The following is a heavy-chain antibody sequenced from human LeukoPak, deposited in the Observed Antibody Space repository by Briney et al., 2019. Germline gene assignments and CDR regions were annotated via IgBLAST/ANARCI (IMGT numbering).Heavy chain of an antibody. CDR1: GFTFTNAW. CDR2: IKSAPDGGTT. V-gene: IGHV3-15*01. Sequence: PGGSLRLSCTASGFTFTNAWMTWIRQAPGKGLVWVGRIKSAPDGGTTDYAAPVKGRFTISRDDSKNTLYLQMDSLNSEDSAVYYCTTEYYYDSSGSLFYFDYWGQGSLVTASS. J-gene: IGHJ4*02. D-gene: IGHD3-22*01. CDR3: TTEYYYDSSGSLFYFDY.